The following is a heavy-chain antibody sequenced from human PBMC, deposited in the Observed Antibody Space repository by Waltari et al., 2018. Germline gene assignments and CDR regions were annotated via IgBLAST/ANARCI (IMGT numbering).Heavy chain of an antibody. D-gene: IGHD6-19*01. Sequence: EVQLVESGGGLVRPGGSLRPSCAASGFTFSTYSMNWVRQAPGKGLEWVSSISTSSDYIYYADSVKGRFTISRDNAKNSLYLQMNSLRAEDTAVYYCARDSSDFDYWGQGTLVTVSS. V-gene: IGHV3-21*01. J-gene: IGHJ4*02. CDR1: GFTFSTYS. CDR3: ARDSSDFDY. CDR2: ISTSSDYI.